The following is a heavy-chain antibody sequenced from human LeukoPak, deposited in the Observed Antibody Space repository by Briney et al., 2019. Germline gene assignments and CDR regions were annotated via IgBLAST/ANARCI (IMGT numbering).Heavy chain of an antibody. V-gene: IGHV3-7*01. J-gene: IGHJ4*02. D-gene: IGHD5-18*01. CDR3: ARDLGYSYGPFDY. CDR1: GFTFSSYW. Sequence: PGGSLRLSCAASGFTFSSYWMSWVRQAPGKGLEWVANIKQDGSEKYYVDSVKGRFTISRDNAKNSLYLQMNSLRAEDTAVYYCARDLGYSYGPFDYWGQGTLVTVSS. CDR2: IKQDGSEK.